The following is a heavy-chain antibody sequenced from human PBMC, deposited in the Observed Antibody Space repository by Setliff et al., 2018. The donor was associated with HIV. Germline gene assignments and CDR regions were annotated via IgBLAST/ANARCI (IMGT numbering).Heavy chain of an antibody. Sequence: SETLSLTCSVSGDSIGTYYWNWIRQTPGKRLEWIGFFYYGGSTDYNPALKNRVAISVDTSRNRVSLKMTSVTAADTAVYYCVSAIVGLGYNFFSVDVWGKGTTVTVSS. D-gene: IGHD1-26*01. V-gene: IGHV4-59*01. CDR3: VSAIVGLGYNFFSVDV. J-gene: IGHJ6*04. CDR2: FYYGGST. CDR1: GDSIGTYY.